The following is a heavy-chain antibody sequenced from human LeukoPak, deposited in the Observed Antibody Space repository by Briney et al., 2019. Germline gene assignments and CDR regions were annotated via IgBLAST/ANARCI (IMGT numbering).Heavy chain of an antibody. D-gene: IGHD6-19*01. J-gene: IGHJ4*02. CDR1: GFTFSSYS. CDR2: ISGSGGST. V-gene: IGHV3-23*01. Sequence: GGSLRLSCAASGFTFSSYSMNWVRQAPGKGLEWVSAISGSGGSTYYADSVKGRFTISRDNSKNTLYLQMNSLRAEDTAVYYCAIPARYSSGHFDYWGQGTLVTVSS. CDR3: AIPARYSSGHFDY.